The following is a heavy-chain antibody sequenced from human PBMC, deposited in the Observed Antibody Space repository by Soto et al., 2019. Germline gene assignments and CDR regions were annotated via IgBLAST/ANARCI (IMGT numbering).Heavy chain of an antibody. CDR2: INWNGVST. D-gene: IGHD6-13*01. CDR1: GFTFDDYG. V-gene: IGHV3-20*01. J-gene: IGHJ4*02. Sequence: EVQLVESGGGVVRPGGSLRLSCAASGFTFDDYGMSWVRQAPGKGLGWVSGINWNGVSTGYADSVKGRFTISRDNAKNSLYLQMNSLRAEDTALYHCARTISAAGRYYFDYWGQGTMVTDSS. CDR3: ARTISAAGRYYFDY.